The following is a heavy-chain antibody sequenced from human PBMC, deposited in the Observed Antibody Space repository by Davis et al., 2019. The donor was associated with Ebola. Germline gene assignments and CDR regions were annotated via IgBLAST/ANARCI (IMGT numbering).Heavy chain of an antibody. V-gene: IGHV4-4*02. CDR3: ARAVWSGYGYDAFDI. CDR1: GGSISSSTW. D-gene: IGHD3-3*01. CDR2: IYDSGST. Sequence: PSETLSLTCAVSGGSISSSTWWRWVRQSPGTGLEWIGEIYDSGSTNYNPSLKSRVTISVDKSKNQFSLKLSSVTAADTAVYYCARAVWSGYGYDAFDIWGQGTMVTVSS. J-gene: IGHJ3*02.